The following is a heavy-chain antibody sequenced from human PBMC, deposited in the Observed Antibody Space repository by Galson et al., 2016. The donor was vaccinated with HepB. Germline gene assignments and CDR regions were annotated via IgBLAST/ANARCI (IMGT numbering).Heavy chain of an antibody. V-gene: IGHV2-5*02. J-gene: IGHJ5*02. D-gene: IGHD3-3*01. CDR1: GFSLNTSGVG. CDR3: AHTDLSMWFDP. CDR2: VYWDDDK. Sequence: PALVKPTQTLTLACTFSGFSLNTSGVGVGWIRQPPGEALERLALVYWDDDKRYTPSLKTRLTITKDTSKNQVVLTMANMDPVDTATYYCAHTDLSMWFDPWGQGTLVTVSS.